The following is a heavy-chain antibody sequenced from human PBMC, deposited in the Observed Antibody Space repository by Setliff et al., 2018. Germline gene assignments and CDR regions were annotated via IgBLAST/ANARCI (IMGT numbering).Heavy chain of an antibody. CDR3: AKDFRDLGYSDY. J-gene: IGHJ4*02. CDR1: GFTFINYW. V-gene: IGHV3-23*01. Sequence: ETLSLSCAASGFTFINYWMSWVRQAPGKGLEWVSAISGSGGSTYYADSVKGRFTISRDNSKNTLYLQMNSLRAEDTAVYYCAKDFRDLGYSDYWGQGTLVTVSS. CDR2: ISGSGGST.